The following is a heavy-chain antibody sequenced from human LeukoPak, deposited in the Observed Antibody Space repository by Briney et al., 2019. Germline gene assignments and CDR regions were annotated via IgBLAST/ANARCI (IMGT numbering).Heavy chain of an antibody. J-gene: IGHJ4*02. CDR2: INHSGST. CDR1: GGSLSGYY. CDR3: ARAPGGFDY. V-gene: IGHV4-34*01. D-gene: IGHD3-10*01. Sequence: SETLSLTCAVYGGSLSGYYWSWIRQPPGRGLERIGEINHSGSTNYNPSLKSRVTISVDTSKNQFSLKLSSVTAADTAVYYCARAPGGFDYWGQGTLVTVSS.